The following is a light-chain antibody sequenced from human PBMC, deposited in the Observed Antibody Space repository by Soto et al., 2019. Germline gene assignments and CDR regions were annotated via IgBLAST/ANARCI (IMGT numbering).Light chain of an antibody. CDR3: QQYYNWPRP. CDR2: AAS. J-gene: IGKJ5*01. V-gene: IGKV3-15*01. CDR1: QSVRNN. Sequence: ETGIAQSASTLSVSLGERATLSCRASQSVRNNLAWYHQRPGQAPRLLIYAASARATGVPARFSGSGSGTEFTLTISGLQSEDCAVYYCQQYYNWPRPFGQGTLLEIK.